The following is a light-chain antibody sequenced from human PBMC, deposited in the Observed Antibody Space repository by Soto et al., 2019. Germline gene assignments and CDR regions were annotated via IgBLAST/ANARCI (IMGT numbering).Light chain of an antibody. V-gene: IGKV1-39*01. CDR1: QSISSY. Sequence: DIPMTQSPSSLSASVGDRVTITCRASQSISSYLNWYQQKPGKAPKLLIYAASSLQSGVPSRFSGSGSGTDFTLTISSLQPEDFAADYGQQSYSTPHTFSQGTKVEIK. CDR3: QQSYSTPHT. CDR2: AAS. J-gene: IGKJ1*01.